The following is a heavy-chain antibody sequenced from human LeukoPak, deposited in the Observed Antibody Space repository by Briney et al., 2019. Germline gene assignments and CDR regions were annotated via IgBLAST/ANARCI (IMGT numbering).Heavy chain of an antibody. V-gene: IGHV3-48*01. J-gene: IGHJ4*02. CDR3: ARDVQPYYYGSGTESFDY. CDR2: ISSSSSTI. CDR1: GFTFSSYS. D-gene: IGHD3-10*01. Sequence: TGGSLRLSCAASGFTFSSYSMNWVRQAPGKGLEWVSYISSSSSTICYADSVKGRFTISRDNAKNSLYLQMNSLRAEDTAVYYCARDVQPYYYGSGTESFDYWGQGTLVTVSS.